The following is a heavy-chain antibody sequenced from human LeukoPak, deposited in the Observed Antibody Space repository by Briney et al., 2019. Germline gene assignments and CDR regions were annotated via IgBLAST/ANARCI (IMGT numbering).Heavy chain of an antibody. CDR1: GGSISSYY. CDR2: IYYSGST. CDR3: ARELAAAGSDAFDI. Sequence: PSETLSLTCTASGGSISSYYWSWIRQPPGKGLEWIGYIYYSGSTNYNPSLKSRVTISVDTSKNQFSLKLSSVTAADTAVYYCARELAAAGSDAFDIWGQGTMVTVSS. V-gene: IGHV4-59*01. D-gene: IGHD6-13*01. J-gene: IGHJ3*02.